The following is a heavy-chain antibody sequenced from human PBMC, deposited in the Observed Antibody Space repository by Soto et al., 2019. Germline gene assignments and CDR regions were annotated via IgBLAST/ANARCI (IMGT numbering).Heavy chain of an antibody. D-gene: IGHD2-21*01. V-gene: IGHV4-59*11. CDR3: ARGNDWKSSTFDI. CDR2: VYYSGGT. CDR1: GGSLTDHY. J-gene: IGHJ3*02. Sequence: QVQLQESGPGLVKPSETLSLTCTVAGGSLTDHYWNWFRQSPGKGLHWIVYVYYSGGTNYNPSLMIRVTMSVDTSNNQFSLNLRSVTAADTAVYYCARGNDWKSSTFDIWGQGTMVSVSS.